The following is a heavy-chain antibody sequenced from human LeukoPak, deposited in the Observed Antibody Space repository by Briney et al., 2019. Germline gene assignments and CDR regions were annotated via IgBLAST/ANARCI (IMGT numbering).Heavy chain of an antibody. V-gene: IGHV1-18*01. J-gene: IGHJ4*02. CDR2: ISAYNGNT. CDR3: ARYYDILTGYYRETYFDF. CDR1: GYTFTSYG. D-gene: IGHD3-9*01. Sequence: EASVKVSCKASGYTFTSYGISWVRRAPGQGLEWMGWISAYNGNTNYAQKLQGRVTMTTDTSTSTAYVELRSLRSDDTAVYYCARYYDILTGYYRETYFDFWGQGTLVTVSS.